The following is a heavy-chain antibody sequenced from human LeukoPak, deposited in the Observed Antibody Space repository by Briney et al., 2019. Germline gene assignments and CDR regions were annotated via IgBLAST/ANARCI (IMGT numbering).Heavy chain of an antibody. CDR2: IYHSGST. CDR1: GGSISSGGYS. Sequence: SQTLSLTCAVSGGSISSGGYSWSWIRQPPGKGLEWIGYIYHSGSTYYNPSLKSRVTISVDRSKNQFSLKLSSVTAADTAVYYCARGNYYDSSGYPDAFDIWGPGTMVTVSS. V-gene: IGHV4-30-2*01. CDR3: ARGNYYDSSGYPDAFDI. D-gene: IGHD3-22*01. J-gene: IGHJ3*02.